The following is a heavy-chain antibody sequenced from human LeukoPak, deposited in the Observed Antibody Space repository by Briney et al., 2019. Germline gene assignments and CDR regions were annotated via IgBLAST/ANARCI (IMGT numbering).Heavy chain of an antibody. V-gene: IGHV4-59*12. CDR2: IYYSGST. CDR1: GGSISSYY. CDR3: ARGGDYGDYVFHY. D-gene: IGHD4-17*01. Sequence: NPSETLSLTCTVSGGSISSYYWSWIRQPPGKGLEWIGYIYYSGSTNYNPSLKSRLTISVDTSKNQFSLKLYSVTAADTAVYYCARGGDYGDYVFHYWGQGTLVTVSS. J-gene: IGHJ4*02.